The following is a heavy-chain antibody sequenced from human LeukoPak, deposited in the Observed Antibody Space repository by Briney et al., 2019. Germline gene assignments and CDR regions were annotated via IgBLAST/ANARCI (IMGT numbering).Heavy chain of an antibody. Sequence: ASVKVSCKASGYTFTSYYMHWVRQAPGQGLEWMGIINPSGGSTSYAQKFQGRVTMTTDTSTSTAYMELRSLRSDDTAVYYCARFGGGGGIQLGVDYWGQGTLVTVSS. CDR1: GYTFTSYY. D-gene: IGHD5-18*01. CDR2: INPSGGST. CDR3: ARFGGGGGIQLGVDY. V-gene: IGHV1-46*01. J-gene: IGHJ4*02.